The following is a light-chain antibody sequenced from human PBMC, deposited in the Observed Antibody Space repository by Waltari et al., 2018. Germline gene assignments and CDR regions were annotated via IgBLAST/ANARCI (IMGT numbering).Light chain of an antibody. CDR3: QSWDSTFVI. V-gene: IGLV3-1*01. Sequence: SYELTQPPSVSVSPGQTASITCSGDDLGDKYAYWYQQKSGQSPVLVIYQNGKRPSGIPERFSGSTSGDTATLTISGTQALDEADYYCQSWDSTFVIFGGGTKLTVL. CDR2: QNG. CDR1: DLGDKY. J-gene: IGLJ2*01.